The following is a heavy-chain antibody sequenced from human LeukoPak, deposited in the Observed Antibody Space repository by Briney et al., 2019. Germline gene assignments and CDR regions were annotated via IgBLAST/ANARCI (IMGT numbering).Heavy chain of an antibody. CDR1: GFTFSSYA. Sequence: PGGSLRLSCAASGFTFSSYAMSWIRQAPGKGLEWVSAISGSGGSTYYADSVKGRFTISRDNSKNTLYLQMNSLRAEDTAVYYCVKDSTSSGWTRNYPSWGQGTLVTVSS. V-gene: IGHV3-23*01. CDR3: VKDSTSSGWTRNYPS. CDR2: ISGSGGST. J-gene: IGHJ4*02. D-gene: IGHD6-19*01.